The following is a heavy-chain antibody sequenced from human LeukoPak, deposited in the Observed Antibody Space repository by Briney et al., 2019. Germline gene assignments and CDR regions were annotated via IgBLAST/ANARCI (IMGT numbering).Heavy chain of an antibody. CDR1: GYTFTGYY. Sequence: ASVKVSCKASGYTFTGYYMHWVRQAPGQGLEWMGWINPNSGGTNYAQKFQGRVTMTRDTSISTAYMELSRLRSDDTAVYYCARYSSGWYGVTYYFDYWGQGTLVTVSS. CDR3: ARYSSGWYGVTYYFDY. CDR2: INPNSGGT. D-gene: IGHD6-19*01. J-gene: IGHJ4*02. V-gene: IGHV1-2*02.